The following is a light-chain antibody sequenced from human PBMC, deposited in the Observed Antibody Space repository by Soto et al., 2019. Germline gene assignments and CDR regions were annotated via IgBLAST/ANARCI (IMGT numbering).Light chain of an antibody. CDR1: QSVGSN. Sequence: EIVRTQSPATLSVSPGERATLSCRASQSVGSNLAWYQQTPGQAPRLLIYGASTRATGIPARFSGSESGADFTLTISSLQSEDFAVYYCQQYNNWPRTFGQGTKVDI. CDR2: GAS. J-gene: IGKJ1*01. CDR3: QQYNNWPRT. V-gene: IGKV3-15*01.